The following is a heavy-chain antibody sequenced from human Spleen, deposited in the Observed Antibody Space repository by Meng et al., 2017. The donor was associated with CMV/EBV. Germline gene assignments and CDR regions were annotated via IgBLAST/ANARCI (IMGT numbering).Heavy chain of an antibody. V-gene: IGHV1-24*01. CDR2: FDPEDGET. D-gene: IGHD4-17*01. J-gene: IGHJ3*02. CDR3: ARIGGDYAAFDI. Sequence: ASVKVSCKVSGYTLTELSIHWVRQAPGKGLEWLGGFDPEDGETVYAQKFQGRVTLTEDTSTDTTYMDLSSLRSEDTAVYYCARIGGDYAAFDIWGQGTMVTVSS. CDR1: GYTLTELS.